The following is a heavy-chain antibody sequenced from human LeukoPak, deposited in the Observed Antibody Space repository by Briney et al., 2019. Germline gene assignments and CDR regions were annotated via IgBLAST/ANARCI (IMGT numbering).Heavy chain of an antibody. CDR1: GGSFSGYY. CDR3: ARQAMVRGVINY. CDR2: INHSGST. Sequence: SETQSLTCAVYGGSFSGYYWSWIRQPPGKGLEWIGEINHSGSTNYNPSLKSRVTISVDTSKNQFSLKLSSVTAADTAVYYCARQAMVRGVINYWGQGTLVTVSS. J-gene: IGHJ4*02. D-gene: IGHD3-10*01. V-gene: IGHV4-34*01.